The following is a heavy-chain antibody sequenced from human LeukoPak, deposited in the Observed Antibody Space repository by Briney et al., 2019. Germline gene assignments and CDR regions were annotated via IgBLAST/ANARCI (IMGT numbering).Heavy chain of an antibody. V-gene: IGHV3-7*01. D-gene: IGHD3-22*01. CDR3: ERDPYDSDGYGACDI. CDR2: INQNGGEK. CDR1: GCTFSRDW. Sequence: PGGSLRLSCVASGCTFSRDWMTWVRQSPEKGLEWVANINQNGGEKQYVDSVKGRFTISRDNAKNSLYLEMNSLRPEDTAIYYCERDPYDSDGYGACDIWGQGTVVAVSS. J-gene: IGHJ3*02.